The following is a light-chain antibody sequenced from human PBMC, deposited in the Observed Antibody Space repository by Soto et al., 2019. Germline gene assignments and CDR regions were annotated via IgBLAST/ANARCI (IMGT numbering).Light chain of an antibody. Sequence: DIQMTQSPSTLSASVGDRVTITCRASQSINSWLAWYQQKPGKAPKLLIHKASSLESGVPSRFSGSESGTEFTLTISSLQPDDFAIYYCQQYDTYPWTFGQGTKVEIK. CDR1: QSINSW. J-gene: IGKJ1*01. CDR2: KAS. CDR3: QQYDTYPWT. V-gene: IGKV1-5*03.